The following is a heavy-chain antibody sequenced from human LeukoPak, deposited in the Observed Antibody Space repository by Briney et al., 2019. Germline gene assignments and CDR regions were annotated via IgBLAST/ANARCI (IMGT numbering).Heavy chain of an antibody. CDR3: ARLATVALDY. CDR1: GGSFSGYY. D-gene: IGHD4-23*01. Sequence: WETLSLTCAVYGGSFSGYYWSWIRQPPGKGLEWIGEINHSGSTNYNPSLKSRVTISVDTSKNQFSLKLSSVTAADTAVYYCARLATVALDYWGQGTLVTVSS. CDR2: INHSGST. J-gene: IGHJ4*02. V-gene: IGHV4-34*01.